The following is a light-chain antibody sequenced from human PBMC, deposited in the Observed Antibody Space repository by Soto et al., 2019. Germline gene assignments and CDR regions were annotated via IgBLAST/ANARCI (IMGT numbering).Light chain of an antibody. CDR2: KTS. CDR1: QDITPW. Sequence: DIQMTQSPSTVSASVGDRVTITCRASQDITPWLAWHQQKPGKAPRVLIYKTSDLENGVPSRFSGSGSGTEFTLTISSLQPEDFATYYCQQSYSTPYTFGQGTKLEIK. CDR3: QQSYSTPYT. V-gene: IGKV1-5*03. J-gene: IGKJ2*01.